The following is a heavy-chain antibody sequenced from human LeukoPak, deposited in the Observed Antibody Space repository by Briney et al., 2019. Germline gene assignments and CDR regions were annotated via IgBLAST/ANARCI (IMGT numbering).Heavy chain of an antibody. CDR3: ARAAYSSTWYSRYFDL. CDR2: ISGSGDTT. Sequence: PGGSLRLSCATSGFIFSNYAVNWVRQAPGKGLEWVSIISGSGDTTYYADSVKGRFTISRDNSKNTLYLQINSLRAGDTAVYYCARAAYSSTWYSRYFDLWGRGTLVTVSS. J-gene: IGHJ2*01. V-gene: IGHV3-23*01. CDR1: GFIFSNYA. D-gene: IGHD6-13*01.